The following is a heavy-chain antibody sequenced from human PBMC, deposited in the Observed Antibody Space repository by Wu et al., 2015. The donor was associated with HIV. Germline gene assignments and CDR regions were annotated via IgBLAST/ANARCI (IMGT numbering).Heavy chain of an antibody. J-gene: IGHJ3*02. D-gene: IGHD3-22*01. CDR1: GYTFTNYG. Sequence: QVQLVQSGAEVKKPGASVKVSCKASGYTFTNYGISWVRQAPGQGLERMGWISAYNGNTNYAHNLQGRVTMSTGTSTSTAYMEMRSLRSDDTAVYYCARDNYYDSSGYGGFDAFDIWGQGTMVTVSS. CDR2: ISAYNGNT. V-gene: IGHV1-18*01. CDR3: ARDNYYDSSGYGGFDAFDI.